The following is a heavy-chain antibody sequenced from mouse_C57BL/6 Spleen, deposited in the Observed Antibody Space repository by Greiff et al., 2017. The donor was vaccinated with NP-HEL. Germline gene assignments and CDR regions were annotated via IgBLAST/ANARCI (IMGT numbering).Heavy chain of an antibody. J-gene: IGHJ4*01. CDR3: ARDLTTVVATRVDYYAMDY. Sequence: QVHVKQPGAELVKPGASVKMSCKASGYTFTSYWITWVKQRPGQGLEWIGDIYPGSGSTNYNEKFKSKATLTVDTSSSTAYMQLSSLTSEDSAVYYCARDLTTVVATRVDYYAMDYWGQGTSVTVSS. CDR1: GYTFTSYW. CDR2: IYPGSGST. D-gene: IGHD1-1*01. V-gene: IGHV1-55*01.